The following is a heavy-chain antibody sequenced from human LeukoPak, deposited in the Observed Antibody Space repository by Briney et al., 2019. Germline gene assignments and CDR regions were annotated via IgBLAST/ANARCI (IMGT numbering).Heavy chain of an antibody. V-gene: IGHV3-21*01. J-gene: IGHJ4*02. CDR2: ISSSSSYI. D-gene: IGHD1-1*01. CDR3: ARDKNWNDSNFDY. Sequence: GGSLRLSCAASGFTFSSYSMNWVRQAPGKGLEWVSSISSSSSYIYYADSVKGRFTISRDNAKNSLYLQMNSLRDEDTAVYYCARDKNWNDSNFDYWGQGTLVTVSS. CDR1: GFTFSSYS.